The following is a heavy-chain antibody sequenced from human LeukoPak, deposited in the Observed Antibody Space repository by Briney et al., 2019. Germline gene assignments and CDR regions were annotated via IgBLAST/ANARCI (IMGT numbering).Heavy chain of an antibody. J-gene: IGHJ4*02. Sequence: PSETLSLTCTVSGGSISSSSYYWGWIRQPPGKGLEWIGSIYYSGSTYYNPSLKSRVTISVDTSKNQFSLKLSSVTAADTAVYYCAGHRYCSSTICLEYWGQGTLFTAST. D-gene: IGHD2-2*01. CDR2: IYYSGST. CDR3: AGHRYCSSTICLEY. V-gene: IGHV4-39*01. CDR1: GGSISSSSYY.